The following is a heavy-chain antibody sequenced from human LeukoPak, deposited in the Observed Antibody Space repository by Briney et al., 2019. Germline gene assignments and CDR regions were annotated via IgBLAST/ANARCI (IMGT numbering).Heavy chain of an antibody. J-gene: IGHJ4*02. D-gene: IGHD3-3*01. V-gene: IGHV3-11*04. CDR2: IISSGSTI. CDR3: ARDFPGYDFWSGKGVYSDY. Sequence: GGSLRLSCAASGFTFSDYYMSWIRQAPGKGLEWVSYIISSGSTISYADSVKGRFTISRGNAKNSLYLQMNSLRADDTAVYYCARDFPGYDFWSGKGVYSDYWGQGTPVTVSS. CDR1: GFTFSDYY.